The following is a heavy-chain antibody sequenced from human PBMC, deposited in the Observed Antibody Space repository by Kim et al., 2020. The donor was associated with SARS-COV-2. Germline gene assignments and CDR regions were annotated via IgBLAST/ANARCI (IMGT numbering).Heavy chain of an antibody. CDR1: GGSISSYY. V-gene: IGHV4-59*01. CDR3: ARGQLVSRFDY. D-gene: IGHD6-6*01. Sequence: SETLSLTCTVSGGSISSYYWSWIRQPPGKGLEWIGYIYYSGSTNYNPSLKSRVTISVDTSKNQFSLKLSSVTAADTAVYYCARGQLVSRFDYWGQGTLVTVSS. J-gene: IGHJ4*02. CDR2: IYYSGST.